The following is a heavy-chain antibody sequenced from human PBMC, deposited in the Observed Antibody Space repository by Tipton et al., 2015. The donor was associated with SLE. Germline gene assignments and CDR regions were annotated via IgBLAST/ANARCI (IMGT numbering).Heavy chain of an antibody. V-gene: IGHV4-34*01. CDR2: INHSGST. CDR3: ARSSQRVVLITVAGTRWFDP. Sequence: TLSLTCAVYGESFSGYYWSWIRQPPGKGLEWIGEINHSGSTNYNPSLKSRVTISVDTSKNQFSLKLSSVTAADTAVYYCARSSQRVVLITVAGTRWFDPWGQGTLVTVSS. CDR1: GESFSGYY. D-gene: IGHD6-19*01. J-gene: IGHJ5*02.